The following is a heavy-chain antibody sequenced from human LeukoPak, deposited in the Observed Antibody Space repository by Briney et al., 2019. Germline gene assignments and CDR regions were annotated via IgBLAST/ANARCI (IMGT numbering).Heavy chain of an antibody. J-gene: IGHJ5*02. V-gene: IGHV3-21*01. CDR1: GFTFSSYS. D-gene: IGHD3-3*01. Sequence: GGSLRLSCAASGFTFSSYSMNWVRQAPGKGLEWVSSISSSSSYIYYADSVKGRFTISRDNAKNSLYLQMNSLRAEDTAVYYCARGRRRITIFGVVISNNWFDPWGQGTLVTVSS. CDR3: ARGRRRITIFGVVISNNWFDP. CDR2: ISSSSSYI.